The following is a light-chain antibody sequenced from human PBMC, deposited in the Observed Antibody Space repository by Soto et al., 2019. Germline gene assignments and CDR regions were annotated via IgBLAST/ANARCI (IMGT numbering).Light chain of an antibody. J-gene: IGKJ1*01. CDR1: QSISNW. V-gene: IGKV1-5*02. Sequence: DIQMTQSPSTLSASVGDTVTIICRASQSISNWLAWYQQKPGKAPNLLIYDASIFESGVPSRFSGRGSGTRFTLTISSLQPDDFVTYYCQQYSDSPWTFGQGTKVEIK. CDR3: QQYSDSPWT. CDR2: DAS.